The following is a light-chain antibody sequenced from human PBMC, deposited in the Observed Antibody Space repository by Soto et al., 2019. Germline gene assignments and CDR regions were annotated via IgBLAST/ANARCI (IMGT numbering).Light chain of an antibody. CDR1: SSDVGAYNY. V-gene: IGLV2-8*01. Sequence: QSALTQPPSASGSPGQSVTISCTGTSSDVGAYNYVSWYQQHPGEVPKLLIYEVTQRPSGVPDRFSGSKSGNTASLTVSGLQAEDEADYYCNSHAGSNNLVFGGGTKVTVL. J-gene: IGLJ2*01. CDR3: NSHAGSNNLV. CDR2: EVT.